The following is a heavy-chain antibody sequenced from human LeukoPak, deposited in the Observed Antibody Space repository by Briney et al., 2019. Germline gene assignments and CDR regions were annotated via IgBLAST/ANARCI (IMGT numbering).Heavy chain of an antibody. Sequence: PSETLSLTCTVSGGSISSYYWSWIRQPPGKGLELIGYIYYSGSTNYNPSLKSRVTISVDTSKNQFSLKLSSVTAADTAVYYCARGPGIAAAYDYWGQGTLVTVSS. D-gene: IGHD6-13*01. CDR3: ARGPGIAAAYDY. V-gene: IGHV4-59*01. CDR2: IYYSGST. J-gene: IGHJ4*02. CDR1: GGSISSYY.